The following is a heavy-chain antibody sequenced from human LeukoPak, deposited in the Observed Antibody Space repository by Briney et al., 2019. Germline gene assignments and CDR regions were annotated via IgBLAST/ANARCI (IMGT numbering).Heavy chain of an antibody. CDR3: AREIRASTVTRYYYYYMDV. CDR1: RFTCSSYW. CDR2: IKQDGSEK. V-gene: IGHV3-7*01. J-gene: IGHJ6*03. D-gene: IGHD4-17*01. Sequence: GGSLRLSCAASRFTCSSYWMSWVRQAPGKGREWVANIKQDGSEKYYVDSVKGRFTISRDNAKNSLYLQMNSLRAEDTAVYYCAREIRASTVTRYYYYYMDVWGKGTTVTVSS.